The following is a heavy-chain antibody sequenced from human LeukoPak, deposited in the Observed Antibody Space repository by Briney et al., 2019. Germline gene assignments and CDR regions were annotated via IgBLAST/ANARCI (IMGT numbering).Heavy chain of an antibody. D-gene: IGHD3-16*02. V-gene: IGHV4-34*01. CDR1: GGSFSGYY. Sequence: PSETLSLTCAVYGGSFSGYYWSWIRQPPGRGLEWIGEINHSGSTNYNPSLKSRVTISVDTSKNQFSLNLSSVTAADTAVYYCARQMSRVYVWGTYRYLDYWGQGTLVTVSS. J-gene: IGHJ4*02. CDR3: ARQMSRVYVWGTYRYLDY. CDR2: INHSGST.